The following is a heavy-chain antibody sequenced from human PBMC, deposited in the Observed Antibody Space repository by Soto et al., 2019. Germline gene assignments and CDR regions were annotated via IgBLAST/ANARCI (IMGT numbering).Heavy chain of an antibody. J-gene: IGHJ6*02. V-gene: IGHV3-48*03. CDR1: GFTFSSYE. CDR2: ISSSGSTI. D-gene: IGHD6-19*01. Sequence: HPGGSLRLSCAASGFTFSSYEMNWVRQAPGKGLEWVSYISSSGSTIYYADSVKGRFTISRDNAKNSLYLQMNSLRAEDTAVYYFAREFEGSGWYRLYYGMDVWGQGTTVTVSS. CDR3: AREFEGSGWYRLYYGMDV.